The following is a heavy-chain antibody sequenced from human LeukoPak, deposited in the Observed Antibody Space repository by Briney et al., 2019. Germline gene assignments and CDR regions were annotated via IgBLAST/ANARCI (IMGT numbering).Heavy chain of an antibody. J-gene: IGHJ6*02. Sequence: PGGSLRLSCAASGLTFSSYGMHWVRQAPGKGLEWVAFIRYDGSNKYYADSVKGRFTISRDNSKNTLYLQMNSLRAEDTAVYYCAKEFYDILTGYWVGMDVWGQGTTVTVSS. CDR2: IRYDGSNK. D-gene: IGHD3-9*01. CDR1: GLTFSSYG. CDR3: AKEFYDILTGYWVGMDV. V-gene: IGHV3-30*02.